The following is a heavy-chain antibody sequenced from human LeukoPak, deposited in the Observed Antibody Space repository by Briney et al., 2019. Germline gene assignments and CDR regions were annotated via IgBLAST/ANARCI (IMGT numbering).Heavy chain of an antibody. D-gene: IGHD6-19*01. V-gene: IGHV3-30*02. J-gene: IGHJ4*02. CDR3: AKDMYSSGWLGFDY. CDR2: IRYDGSNK. Sequence: GGSLRLSCAASGLTFGTSWMNWVRQAPGKGLEWVAFIRYDGSNKYYADSVKGRFTISRDNSKNTLYLQMNSLRAEDTAVYYCAKDMYSSGWLGFDYWGQGTLVTVSS. CDR1: GLTFGTSW.